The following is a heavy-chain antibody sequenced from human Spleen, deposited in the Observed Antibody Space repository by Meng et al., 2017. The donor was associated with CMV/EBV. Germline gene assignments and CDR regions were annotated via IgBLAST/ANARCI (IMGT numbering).Heavy chain of an antibody. Sequence: GESLKISCAASGFTFSSYAMHWVRQAPGKGLEWVAVISYDGSNKYYADSVKGRFTISRDNSKNTLYLQMNSLRAEDTAVYYCARNTHDIVVVPAAILEGHGMDVWGQGTTVTVSS. V-gene: IGHV3-30-3*01. CDR2: ISYDGSNK. CDR1: GFTFSSYA. J-gene: IGHJ6*02. D-gene: IGHD2-2*01. CDR3: ARNTHDIVVVPAAILEGHGMDV.